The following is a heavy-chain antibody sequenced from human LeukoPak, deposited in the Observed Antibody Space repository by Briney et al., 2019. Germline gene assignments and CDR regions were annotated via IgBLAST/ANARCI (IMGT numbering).Heavy chain of an antibody. V-gene: IGHV3-48*04. CDR3: ARGVKVRGVNYYGMDV. CDR1: GFTFSTYS. Sequence: PGGSLRLSCAASGFTFSTYSMNWVRQARGKGLEWVSYINSSSSTTFYADSVKGRFTISRDDAKNSLYLQMNSLRAEDTAVYYCARGVKVRGVNYYGMDVWGQGTTVTVSS. D-gene: IGHD3-10*01. J-gene: IGHJ6*02. CDR2: INSSSSTT.